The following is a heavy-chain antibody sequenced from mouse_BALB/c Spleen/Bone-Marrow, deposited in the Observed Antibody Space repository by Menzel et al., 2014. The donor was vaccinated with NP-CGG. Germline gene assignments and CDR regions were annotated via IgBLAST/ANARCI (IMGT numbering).Heavy chain of an antibody. CDR1: GFNIKDTY. D-gene: IGHD4-1*01. V-gene: IGHV14-3*02. CDR2: IDPANGNT. Sequence: EVQLVESGAELVKPGASVKLSCTASGFNIKDTYMHWVKQRPEQGLEWIGRIDPANGNTKYDPKFQGKATITADPSSNTTFLQLSSLASEDTAVYYCARWEYYAMDYWGQGTSVTVSS. J-gene: IGHJ4*01. CDR3: ARWEYYAMDY.